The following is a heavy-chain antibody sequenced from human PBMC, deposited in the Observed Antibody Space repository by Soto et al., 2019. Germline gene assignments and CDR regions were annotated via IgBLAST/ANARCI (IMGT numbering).Heavy chain of an antibody. Sequence: GGPLRLSYAASGFKFSNYAMSWIRQAPGKGLEWVSAINASGGGTYYVDSVKGRFTIFRDNSKNTLYLQMNSLRAEDSALYYCAKDHESDYWGQGTLVTVSS. CDR1: GFKFSNYA. J-gene: IGHJ4*01. V-gene: IGHV3-23*01. CDR2: INASGGGT. CDR3: AKDHESDY.